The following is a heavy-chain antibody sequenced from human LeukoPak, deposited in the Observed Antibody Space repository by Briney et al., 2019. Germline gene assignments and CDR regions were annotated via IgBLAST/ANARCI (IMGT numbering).Heavy chain of an antibody. J-gene: IGHJ3*02. V-gene: IGHV1-2*02. D-gene: IGHD1-1*01. Sequence: ASVKVSCKASGYTFTGYYMHWVRQAPGQGLEWMGWINPNSGGTNYAQKFQGRVTMTRDTSISTAYMELSRLRSDDTAVYYCARDWYNWNDGSAFDIWGQGIMVTVSS. CDR3: ARDWYNWNDGSAFDI. CDR2: INPNSGGT. CDR1: GYTFTGYY.